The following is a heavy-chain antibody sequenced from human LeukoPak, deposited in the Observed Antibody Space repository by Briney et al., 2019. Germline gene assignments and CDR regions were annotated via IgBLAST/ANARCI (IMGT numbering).Heavy chain of an antibody. CDR2: IRYDGSNK. V-gene: IGHV3-30*02. CDR3: AKESDTFGGVIVPFDY. D-gene: IGHD3-16*02. J-gene: IGHJ4*02. Sequence: GGSLRLSCAASGFTFSSYGIHWVRQAPGKGLEWVAFIRYDGSNKYYADSVKGRFTISRDNSKNTLYLQMNSLRAEDTAVYYCAKESDTFGGVIVPFDYWGQGTLVTVSS. CDR1: GFTFSSYG.